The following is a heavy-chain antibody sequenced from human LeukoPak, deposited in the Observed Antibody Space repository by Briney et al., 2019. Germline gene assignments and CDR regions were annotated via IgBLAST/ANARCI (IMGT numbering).Heavy chain of an antibody. Sequence: GRSLRLSCAASGFTFSSYAMHWVRQAPGKGLEWVAVISYDGSNKYYADSVKGRFTISRGNSKNTLYLQMNSLRAEDTAVYYCARVLDRLAYYYGMDVWGQGTTVTVSS. V-gene: IGHV3-30-3*01. CDR2: ISYDGSNK. J-gene: IGHJ6*02. CDR3: ARVLDRLAYYYGMDV. CDR1: GFTFSSYA. D-gene: IGHD3/OR15-3a*01.